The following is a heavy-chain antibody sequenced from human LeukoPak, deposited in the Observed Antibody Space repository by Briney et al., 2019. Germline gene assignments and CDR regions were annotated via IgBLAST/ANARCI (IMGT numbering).Heavy chain of an antibody. CDR1: GFTVSSNY. V-gene: IGHV3-66*01. Sequence: GGSLRLSCAASGFTVSSNYMSWVRQAPGKGLEWVSVIYSGGSTYYADSVKGRFTISRDNSKNTLYLQMNSLRAEDTAVYYCAKGIGYDTYYFDYWGQGTLVTVSS. CDR2: IYSGGST. J-gene: IGHJ4*02. D-gene: IGHD5-12*01. CDR3: AKGIGYDTYYFDY.